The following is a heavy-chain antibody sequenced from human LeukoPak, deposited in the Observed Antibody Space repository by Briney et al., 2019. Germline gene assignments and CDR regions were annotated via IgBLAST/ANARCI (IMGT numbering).Heavy chain of an antibody. CDR3: AKDGWYSSGWYLYYYYYYYMDV. CDR2: ISYDGSNK. CDR1: GFTLSNAW. Sequence: GGSLRLSCAASGFTLSNAWMNWVRQAPTKGLEWVAVISYDGSNKYYADSVKGRFTISRDNSKNTLYLQMDSLRAEGTAVYYCAKDGWYSSGWYLYYYYYYYMDVWGKGTTVTVSS. D-gene: IGHD6-19*01. V-gene: IGHV3-30*18. J-gene: IGHJ6*03.